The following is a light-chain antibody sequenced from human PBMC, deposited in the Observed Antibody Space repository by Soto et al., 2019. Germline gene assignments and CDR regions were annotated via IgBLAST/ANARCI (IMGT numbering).Light chain of an antibody. J-gene: IGLJ1*01. CDR1: SSDVGGYNY. Sequence: QSALTQPRSVSGSPGQSVTTSCTGTSSDVGGYNYVSWYQQHPGKAPKLMIYEVSKRPSGVPDRFSGSKSGNTASLTVSGLQVEDEAEYYCSSYTGSNNPYVFGAGTKVTVL. CDR3: SSYTGSNNPYV. V-gene: IGLV2-8*01. CDR2: EVS.